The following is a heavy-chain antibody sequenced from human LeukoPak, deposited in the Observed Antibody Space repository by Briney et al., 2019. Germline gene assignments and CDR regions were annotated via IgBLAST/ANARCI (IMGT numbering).Heavy chain of an antibody. V-gene: IGHV4-39*01. CDR1: GGSISSSSYY. D-gene: IGHD3-22*01. CDR3: ASRWGYYDSSGYYYVASLDAFDI. J-gene: IGHJ3*02. CDR2: IYYSGST. Sequence: PSETLSLTCTVPGGSISSSSYYWGWIRQPPGKGLEWIGSIYYSGSTYYNPSLKSRVTISVDTSKNQFSLKLSSVTAADTAVYYCASRWGYYDSSGYYYVASLDAFDIWGQGTMVTVSS.